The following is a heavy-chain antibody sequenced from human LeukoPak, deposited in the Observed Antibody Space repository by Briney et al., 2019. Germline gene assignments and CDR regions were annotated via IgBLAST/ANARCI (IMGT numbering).Heavy chain of an antibody. CDR2: IRYDGSNK. D-gene: IGHD2-2*02. CDR1: GFTFSSYG. V-gene: IGHV3-30*02. CDR3: ARDLARYCSSTSCYNFDY. Sequence: GGSLRLSCAASGFTFSSYGMHWVRQAPGKGLEWVAFIRYDGSNKYYADSVKGRFTISRDNSKNTLYLQMNSLRAEDTAVYYCARDLARYCSSTSCYNFDYWGQGTLVTVSS. J-gene: IGHJ4*02.